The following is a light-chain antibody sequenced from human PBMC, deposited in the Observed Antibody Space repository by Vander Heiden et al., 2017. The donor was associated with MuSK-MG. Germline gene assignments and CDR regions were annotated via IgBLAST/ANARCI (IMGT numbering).Light chain of an antibody. Sequence: EIVMTQSPATLSVSPGERATLSCRASQSVRSNLAWYQQKSGQAPRLLIYGASTRATGIPARFSGIGSGTEFTLTISSLQSEDFAVYYCQQDNNCPITFGGGTKVEIK. CDR1: QSVRSN. J-gene: IGKJ4*01. CDR3: QQDNNCPIT. V-gene: IGKV3-15*01. CDR2: GAS.